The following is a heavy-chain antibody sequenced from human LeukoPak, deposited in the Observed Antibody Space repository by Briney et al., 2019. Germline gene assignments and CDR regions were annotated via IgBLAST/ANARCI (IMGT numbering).Heavy chain of an antibody. V-gene: IGHV1-69*04. Sequence: SVKVSCKASGGTFSSYAISWVRQAPGQGLEWMGRIIPILGIANYAQKFQGRVTITADKSTSTAYMELSSLRPEDTAVYYCAKSWGYTRPYYNYMDVWGKGTTVTVSS. CDR2: IIPILGIA. CDR3: AKSWGYTRPYYNYMDV. J-gene: IGHJ6*03. CDR1: GGTFSSYA. D-gene: IGHD3-16*02.